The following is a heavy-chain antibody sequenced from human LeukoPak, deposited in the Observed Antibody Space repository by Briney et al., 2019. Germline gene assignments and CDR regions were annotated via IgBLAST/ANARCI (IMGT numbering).Heavy chain of an antibody. J-gene: IGHJ4*02. CDR2: INPSGGST. Sequence: GASVTVSCKASGYTFTSYYMHWVRQAPGQGLEWMGIINPSGGSTRYAQKFQGRVTMTRDTSRSTVYMELSSLRSEDTAVYYCASRGAQGFDYWGQGTLVTVSS. CDR3: ASRGAQGFDY. V-gene: IGHV1-46*01. CDR1: GYTFTSYY.